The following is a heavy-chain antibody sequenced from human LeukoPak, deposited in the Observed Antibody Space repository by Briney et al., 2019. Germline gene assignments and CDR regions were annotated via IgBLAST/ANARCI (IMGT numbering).Heavy chain of an antibody. CDR2: ISTDSTYT. J-gene: IGHJ4*02. V-gene: IGHV3-23*01. CDR3: AKGEGYCGGGTCYRYFDS. D-gene: IGHD2-15*01. CDR1: GFTFRSYP. Sequence: GGSLRLSCAASGFTFRSYPMSWVRQAPGKGLEWVSIISTDSTYTFYAHSVKGRFTISRDNSKDTLYLQMSSLRVEDTAVYFCAKGEGYCGGGTCYRYFDSWGQGTLVTVSS.